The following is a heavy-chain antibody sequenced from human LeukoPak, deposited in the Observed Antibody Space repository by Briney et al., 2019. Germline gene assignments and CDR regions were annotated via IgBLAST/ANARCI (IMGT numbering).Heavy chain of an antibody. CDR1: GGSISSSSYY. J-gene: IGHJ3*02. CDR3: ARRRGTALGNHAFDI. V-gene: IGHV4-39*01. D-gene: IGHD5-18*01. CDR2: IYYSGST. Sequence: SETLSLTCTVSGGSISSSSYYWGWIRQPPGKGLEWIGSIYYSGSTYYSPSLKSRVIISVDTSKNQFSLKLSSVTAADTAMYYCARRRGTALGNHAFDIWGQGTMVTVSS.